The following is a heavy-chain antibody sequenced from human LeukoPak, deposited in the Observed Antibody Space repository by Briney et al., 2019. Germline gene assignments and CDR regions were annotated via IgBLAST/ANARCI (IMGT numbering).Heavy chain of an antibody. V-gene: IGHV3-23*01. CDR2: TSGSGGSR. J-gene: IGHJ4*02. D-gene: IGHD5-18*01. CDR3: ARHPRGTALFTIDY. Sequence: GGSLRLSCAASGFTVSTNYMSWVRQSPGKGLEWVSGTSGSGGSRYYPDSVKGRFTISRDNSKNTLSLEMNSLRAEDTAVYYCARHPRGTALFTIDYWGQGTLVTVSS. CDR1: GFTVSTNY.